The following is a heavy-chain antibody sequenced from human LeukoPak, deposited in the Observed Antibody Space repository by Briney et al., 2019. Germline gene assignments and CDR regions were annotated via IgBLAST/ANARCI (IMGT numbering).Heavy chain of an antibody. CDR1: RFTFSSYW. D-gene: IGHD5-12*01. CDR2: IKQDGSEK. J-gene: IGHJ4*02. Sequence: GGSLRLSCAASRFTFSSYWMTWVRQAPGKGLEWVANIKQDGSEKYYVGSVRGRFTISRDNTKNSLYLQMNSLRAEDTAVYYCAREGGYGGVFDYWGQGTLVTVSS. CDR3: AREGGYGGVFDY. V-gene: IGHV3-7*05.